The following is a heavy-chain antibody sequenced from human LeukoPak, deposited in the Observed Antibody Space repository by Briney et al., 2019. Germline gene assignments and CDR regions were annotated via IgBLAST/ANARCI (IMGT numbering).Heavy chain of an antibody. CDR3: AKDLPSFDIVVVPAAKDIYYYYGMDV. J-gene: IGHJ6*02. CDR2: ISGSGGST. CDR1: GFTFSSYA. V-gene: IGHV3-23*01. D-gene: IGHD2-2*01. Sequence: GGFLRLSCAASGFTFSSYAMSWVRQAPGKGLEWGSAISGSGGSTYYADSVKGRFTISRDNSKNTLYLQMNSLRAEDTAVYYCAKDLPSFDIVVVPAAKDIYYYYGMDVWGQGTTATVSS.